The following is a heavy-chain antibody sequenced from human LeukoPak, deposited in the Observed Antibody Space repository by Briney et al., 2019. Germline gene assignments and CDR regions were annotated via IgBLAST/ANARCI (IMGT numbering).Heavy chain of an antibody. D-gene: IGHD3-16*01. Sequence: QSGGSLRLSCAASGFTFSSYSMNWVRQAPGKGLEWVSCINDNGAETYYASSVRGCFTVYRDNSKNTLFLQMNRLRVEDTAVYYCAQDAFRFGQRHFHYWGQGTLVAVSS. J-gene: IGHJ4*02. CDR2: INDNGAET. V-gene: IGHV3-23*01. CDR3: AQDAFRFGQRHFHY. CDR1: GFTFSSYS.